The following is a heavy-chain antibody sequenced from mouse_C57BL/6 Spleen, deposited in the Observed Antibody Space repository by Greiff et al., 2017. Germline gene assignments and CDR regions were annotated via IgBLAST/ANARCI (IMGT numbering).Heavy chain of an antibody. CDR3: AREGGYDYDGGNWFAY. Sequence: EVQLQQSGPGMVKPSPSLSLTCTVTGYSITSGYDWHWIRHFPGNKLEWMGYISYSGSTNYNPSLKSRISITHDTSKNHFFLKLNSVTTEDTATYYCAREGGYDYDGGNWFAYWGQGTLVTVSA. CDR2: ISYSGST. CDR1: GYSITSGYD. D-gene: IGHD2-4*01. V-gene: IGHV3-1*01. J-gene: IGHJ3*01.